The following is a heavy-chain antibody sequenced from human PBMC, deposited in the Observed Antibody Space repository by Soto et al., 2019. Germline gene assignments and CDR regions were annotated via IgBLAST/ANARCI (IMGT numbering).Heavy chain of an antibody. Sequence: EVQLMESGGGLVKPGGSLRLSCAASGFTFSSYSMNWVRQAPGKGLEWVSSISSSSSYIYYADSVKGRFTISRDNAKNSLYLQRNSLRAEDTAVYYGARETGYSYAGFDYWGQGTLVTVSS. V-gene: IGHV3-21*01. CDR3: ARETGYSYAGFDY. J-gene: IGHJ4*02. D-gene: IGHD5-18*01. CDR1: GFTFSSYS. CDR2: ISSSSSYI.